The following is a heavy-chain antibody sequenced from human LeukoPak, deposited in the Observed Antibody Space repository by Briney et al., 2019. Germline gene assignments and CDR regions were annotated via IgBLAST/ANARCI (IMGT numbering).Heavy chain of an antibody. V-gene: IGHV3-21*04. Sequence: GGSLRLACAASGFTFSSYSMNWVRQAPGKGLEWVSSISSSSSYIYYADSVKGRFTISRDNSKNTLYLQMNSLRAEDTAVYYCAKDRIRSTGTISFDYWGQGTLVTASS. CDR2: ISSSSSYI. CDR1: GFTFSSYS. J-gene: IGHJ4*02. CDR3: AKDRIRSTGTISFDY. D-gene: IGHD1-7*01.